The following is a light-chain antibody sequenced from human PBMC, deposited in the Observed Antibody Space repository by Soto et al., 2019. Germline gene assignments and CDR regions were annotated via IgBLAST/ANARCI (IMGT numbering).Light chain of an antibody. J-gene: IGKJ4*01. CDR1: QSVGTY. CDR2: GAS. Sequence: EIVMTQSPATLSVSPGERATLSCKASQSVGTYLAWYQQKPGQAPRLLIYGASSRATGIPDRSSGSGSGTDVTLTISRLEPEDSAVYYCQQYVSIPLTFGGGTKVDIK. CDR3: QQYVSIPLT. V-gene: IGKV3-20*01.